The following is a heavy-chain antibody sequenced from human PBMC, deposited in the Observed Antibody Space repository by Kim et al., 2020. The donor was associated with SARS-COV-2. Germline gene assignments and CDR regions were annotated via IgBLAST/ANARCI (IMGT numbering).Heavy chain of an antibody. V-gene: IGHV7-4-1*02. CDR3: ARTSGSSSWLDDAFDI. Sequence: ASVKVSCKASGYTFTNYAMNWVRRAPGQGLEWMGWINTNTGNPTYAQGFTGRFVFSLDTSVSTAYLQISSLKAEDTAVYYCARTSGSSSWLDDAFDIWGQGTMVTVSS. CDR1: GYTFTNYA. CDR2: INTNTGNP. D-gene: IGHD6-13*01. J-gene: IGHJ3*02.